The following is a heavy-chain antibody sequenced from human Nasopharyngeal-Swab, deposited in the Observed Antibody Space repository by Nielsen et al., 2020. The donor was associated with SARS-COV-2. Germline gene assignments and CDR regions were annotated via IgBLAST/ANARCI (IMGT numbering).Heavy chain of an antibody. CDR2: ISYDGSKK. CDR1: GFTFSSYA. V-gene: IGHV3-30-3*01. J-gene: IGHJ6*02. CDR3: ARDQGSSWYTYYYYYGMDV. D-gene: IGHD6-13*01. Sequence: SLKISCAASGFTFSSYAMHWVRQAPGKGLEWVAVISYDGSKKYYADSVKGRFTISRDNSKNTLYPQMNSLRAEDTAVYYCARDQGSSWYTYYYYYGMDVWGQGTTVTVSS.